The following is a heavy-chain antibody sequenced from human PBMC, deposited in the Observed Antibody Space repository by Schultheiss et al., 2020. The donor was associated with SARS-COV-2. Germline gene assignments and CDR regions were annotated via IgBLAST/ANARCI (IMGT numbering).Heavy chain of an antibody. CDR3: AKVVGRLPYYYGMDV. D-gene: IGHD1-26*01. CDR2: ISGSGGST. Sequence: GGSLRLSCAASGFTFSSYAMHWVRQAPGKGLEWVSAISGSGGSTYYADSVKGRFTISRDNSKNTLYLQMNSLRAEDTAVYYCAKVVGRLPYYYGMDVWGQGTTVTVSS. J-gene: IGHJ6*02. CDR1: GFTFSSYA. V-gene: IGHV3-23*01.